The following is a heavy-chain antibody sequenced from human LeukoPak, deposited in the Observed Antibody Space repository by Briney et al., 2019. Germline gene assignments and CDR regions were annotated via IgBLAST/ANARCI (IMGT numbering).Heavy chain of an antibody. Sequence: SETLSLTCTVSGGSISNYYWSWIRQPAGKGLEWIGRIYSSGNTKYNPSLKSRVTMSVDTSKNQFSLKLSSVTAADTAVYCCARDSGGYTYGDLDYWGQGTLVTVSS. CDR3: ARDSGGYTYGDLDY. J-gene: IGHJ4*02. CDR1: GGSISNYY. CDR2: IYSSGNT. D-gene: IGHD5-18*01. V-gene: IGHV4-4*07.